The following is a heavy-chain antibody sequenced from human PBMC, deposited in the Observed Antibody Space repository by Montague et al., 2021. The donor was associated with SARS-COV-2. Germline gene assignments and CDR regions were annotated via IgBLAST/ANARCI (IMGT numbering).Heavy chain of an antibody. J-gene: IGHJ4*02. D-gene: IGHD2-15*01. Sequence: SLRLSCAASGFTFDDYAMHWVRQAPGKGLEWVSGINWSGGRIDYAESVKGRFTISRDNAKNSLYLQMNSLRVEDTALYYCAKDMEAAVTTGYFSDWGQGALVTVPS. CDR2: INWSGGRI. CDR3: AKDMEAAVTTGYFSD. V-gene: IGHV3-9*01. CDR1: GFTFDDYA.